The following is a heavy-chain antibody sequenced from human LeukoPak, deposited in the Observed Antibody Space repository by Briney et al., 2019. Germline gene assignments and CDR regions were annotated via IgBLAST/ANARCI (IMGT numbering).Heavy chain of an antibody. J-gene: IGHJ4*02. D-gene: IGHD3-22*01. CDR2: ISSSSSYI. Sequence: GGSLRLSCAASGFTFSSYSMNWVRQAPGKGLEWVSSISSSSSYIYYADSVKGRFTISRDNAKNSLYLQMNSLRAEDTAVYHCARGTSIGDYYDSSGYYEDFDYWGQGTLVTVSS. CDR3: ARGTSIGDYYDSSGYYEDFDY. V-gene: IGHV3-21*01. CDR1: GFTFSSYS.